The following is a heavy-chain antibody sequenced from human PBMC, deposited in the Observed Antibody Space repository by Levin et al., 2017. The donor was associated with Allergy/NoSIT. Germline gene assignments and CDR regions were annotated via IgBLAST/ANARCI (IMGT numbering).Heavy chain of an antibody. CDR3: AGTTSPIYSSSWYRGGDAFDI. V-gene: IGHV1-2*02. CDR2: INPNSGGT. D-gene: IGHD6-13*01. CDR1: GYTFTGYY. J-gene: IGHJ3*02. Sequence: GASVKVSCKASGYTFTGYYMHWVRQAPGQGLEWMGWINPNSGGTNYAQKFQGRVTMTRDTSISTAYMELSRLRSDDTAVYYGAGTTSPIYSSSWYRGGDAFDIWGQGKMVTVSS.